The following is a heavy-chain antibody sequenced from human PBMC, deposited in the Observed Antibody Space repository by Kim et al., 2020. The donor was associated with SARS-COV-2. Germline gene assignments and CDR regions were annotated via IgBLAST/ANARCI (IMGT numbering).Heavy chain of an antibody. Sequence: ASVKVSCKASGYTFTNFAMQWLRQAPGQRLEWVGWINVGDGNTKYSQKLQGRVTITRDTSASTVYMELSSLRSEDTAVYYCARVPLARTTPGDLDYWGQGTPVTVSS. J-gene: IGHJ4*02. D-gene: IGHD4-4*01. CDR2: INVGDGNT. CDR1: GYTFTNFA. CDR3: ARVPLARTTPGDLDY. V-gene: IGHV1-3*01.